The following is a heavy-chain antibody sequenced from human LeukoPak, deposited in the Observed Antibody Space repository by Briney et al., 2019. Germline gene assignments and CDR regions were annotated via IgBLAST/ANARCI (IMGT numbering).Heavy chain of an antibody. CDR2: INHSGST. J-gene: IGHJ4*02. D-gene: IGHD6-19*01. CDR3: ARGFGEQWLGVFDY. V-gene: IGHV4-34*01. Sequence: SETLTLTCAVYGGTFSGYYLSWIRQPPGKGLEWIGEINHSGSTNYNPSLKSRVTISVDTSKNQFSLKLSSVTAADTAVYYCARGFGEQWLGVFDYWGQGTLVTVSS. CDR1: GGTFSGYY.